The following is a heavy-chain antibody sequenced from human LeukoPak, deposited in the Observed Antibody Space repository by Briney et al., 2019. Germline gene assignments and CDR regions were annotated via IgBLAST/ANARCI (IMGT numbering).Heavy chain of an antibody. CDR2: INSDGSST. V-gene: IGHV3-74*01. Sequence: GGSLRLSCAASGFTFSSYWMHWVRQAPGKGLVWVSRINSDGSSTSYADSVKGRFTISRDNAKNTLYLQMNSLRAEDSAVYYCAKQRSVVVAAATNYWGQGDMVTVSP. CDR1: GFTFSSYW. J-gene: IGHJ4*02. D-gene: IGHD2-15*01. CDR3: AKQRSVVVAAATNY.